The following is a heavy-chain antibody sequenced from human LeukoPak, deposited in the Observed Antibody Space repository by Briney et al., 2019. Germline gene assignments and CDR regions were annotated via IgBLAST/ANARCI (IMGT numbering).Heavy chain of an antibody. CDR2: IYYSGST. Sequence: SETLSLTCIVSGGSISSYYWSWIRQPPGKGLEWIGYIYYSGSTNYNPSLKSRVTISVDTSKNQFSLKLSSVTAADTAVYYCARDVSIATNDRSFDIWGQGTMVTVSS. D-gene: IGHD2-8*01. CDR3: ARDVSIATNDRSFDI. V-gene: IGHV4-59*01. J-gene: IGHJ3*02. CDR1: GGSISSYY.